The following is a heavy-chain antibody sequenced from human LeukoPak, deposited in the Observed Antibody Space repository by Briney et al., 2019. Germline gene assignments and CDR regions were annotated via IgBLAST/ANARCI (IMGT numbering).Heavy chain of an antibody. D-gene: IGHD6-13*01. V-gene: IGHV3-30*03. CDR2: ISYDGSNK. J-gene: IGHJ6*02. Sequence: GGSLRLSCAASGFTVSSYGMHWVRQAPGKGLEWVAVISYDGSNKYYADSVKGRFTISRDNSKNTLYLQMNSLRAEDTAVYYCASLGYSSSWTYYYYYGMDVWGQGTTVTVSS. CDR1: GFTVSSYG. CDR3: ASLGYSSSWTYYYYYGMDV.